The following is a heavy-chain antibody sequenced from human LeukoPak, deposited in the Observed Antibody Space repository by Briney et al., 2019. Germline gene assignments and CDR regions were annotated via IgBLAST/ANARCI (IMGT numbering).Heavy chain of an antibody. CDR3: ARDPHGIYDSSGYSPPGYYGMDV. CDR1: GFTFSSYG. CDR2: ILSDGSKE. Sequence: GGSLRLSCAASGFTFSSYGMHWVRQAPGKGLEWVAVILSDGSKEFYTDSVKGRFTISRDNSKNTLYLQMNSLRAEDTAVYYCARDPHGIYDSSGYSPPGYYGMDVWGQGTTVTVSS. J-gene: IGHJ6*02. V-gene: IGHV3-33*01. D-gene: IGHD3-22*01.